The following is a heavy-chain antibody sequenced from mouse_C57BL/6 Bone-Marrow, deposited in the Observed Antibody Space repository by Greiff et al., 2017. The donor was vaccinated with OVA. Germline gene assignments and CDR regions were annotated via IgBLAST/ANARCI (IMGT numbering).Heavy chain of an antibody. Sequence: VKLVESGPGLVAPSQSLSITCTVSGFSLTSYAISWVRQPPGKGLEWLGVIWTGGGTNYNSALKSRLSISKDNSKSQVFLKMNSLQTDDTARYYCARNDDFRYGSILYYYAMDYWGQGTSVTVSS. CDR2: IWTGGGT. CDR3: ARNDDFRYGSILYYYAMDY. V-gene: IGHV2-9-1*01. D-gene: IGHD1-1*01. CDR1: GFSLTSYA. J-gene: IGHJ4*01.